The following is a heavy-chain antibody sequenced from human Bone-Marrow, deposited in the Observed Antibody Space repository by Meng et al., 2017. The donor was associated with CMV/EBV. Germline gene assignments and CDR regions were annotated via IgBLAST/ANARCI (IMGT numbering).Heavy chain of an antibody. V-gene: IGHV4-61*05. CDR1: GGSISSSTYH. D-gene: IGHD6-13*01. CDR3: AGIAAAGTLWYYYYGMDV. CDR2: IYYSGST. Sequence: SETLSLTCTVSGGSISSSTYHWGWIRQPPGKGLEWIGYIYYSGSTNYNPSLKSRVTISVDTSKNQFSLKLSSVTAADTAVYYCAGIAAAGTLWYYYYGMDVWGQGTTVTVSS. J-gene: IGHJ6*02.